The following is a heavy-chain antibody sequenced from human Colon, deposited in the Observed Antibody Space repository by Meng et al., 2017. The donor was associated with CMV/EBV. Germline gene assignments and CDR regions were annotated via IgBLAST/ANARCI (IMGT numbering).Heavy chain of an antibody. CDR3: AKVDQLLYKEPHYYGMDV. D-gene: IGHD2-2*02. CDR2: IRYDGSNK. Sequence: GGSLRLSCAASGFTFSSYGMHWVRQAPGKGLEWVAFIRYDGSNKYYADPVKGRFTISRDNSKNTLYLQMNSLRAEDTAVYYCAKVDQLLYKEPHYYGMDVWGQGTTVTVS. V-gene: IGHV3-30*02. J-gene: IGHJ6*02. CDR1: GFTFSSYG.